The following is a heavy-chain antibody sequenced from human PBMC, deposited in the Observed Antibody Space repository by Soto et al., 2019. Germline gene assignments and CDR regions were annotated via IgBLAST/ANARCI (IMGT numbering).Heavy chain of an antibody. D-gene: IGHD6-19*01. J-gene: IGHJ5*02. CDR1: GFTFSSYS. V-gene: IGHV3-21*01. CDR3: ARLYSSGMFDP. CDR2: ISSSSSYI. Sequence: EVQLVESGGGLVKPGGSLRLSCAASGFTFSSYSMNWVRQAPGKGLEWVSSISSSSSYIYYADSVKGRFTISRDNAKNSLYLQMNSLRAEDTAVYYCARLYSSGMFDPWGQGTLVTVSS.